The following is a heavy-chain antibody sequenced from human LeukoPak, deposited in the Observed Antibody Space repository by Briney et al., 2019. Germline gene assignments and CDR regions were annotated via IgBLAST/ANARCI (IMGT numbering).Heavy chain of an antibody. CDR3: ARDPFFRYIVGQMDV. CDR2: ISSSSSYI. J-gene: IGHJ6*04. Sequence: GGSLRLSCAASGFTFSSYSMNWVRQAPGKGLEWVSSISSSSSYIYYADSVKGRFTISRDNAKNSLYLQMNSLRAEDTAVYYCARDPFFRYIVGQMDVWGKGTTVTVSS. CDR1: GFTFSSYS. V-gene: IGHV3-21*01. D-gene: IGHD1-26*01.